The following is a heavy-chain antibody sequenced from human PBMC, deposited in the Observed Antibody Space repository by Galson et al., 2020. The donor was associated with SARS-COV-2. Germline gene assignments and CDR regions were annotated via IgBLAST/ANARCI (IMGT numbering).Heavy chain of an antibody. CDR3: AHRRVDFWQYYFDY. CDR2: IYWDDDK. V-gene: IGHV2-5*02. D-gene: IGHD3-3*01. J-gene: IGHJ4*02. Sequence: KMSGPTLLKPTQTLTLTCTFSGFSLSTSGVGVGWIRQPPGKALEWLALIYWDDDKRYSPSLKSRLTITKDTSKNQVVLTMTNMDPVDTATYYCAHRRVDFWQYYFDYWGQGTLVTVSS. CDR1: GFSLSTSGVG.